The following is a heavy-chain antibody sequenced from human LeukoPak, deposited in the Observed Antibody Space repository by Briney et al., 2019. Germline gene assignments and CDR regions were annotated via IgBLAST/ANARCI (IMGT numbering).Heavy chain of an antibody. CDR3: ARVRGSYSVDY. J-gene: IGHJ4*02. V-gene: IGHV3-11*04. CDR1: GFSFSDYY. D-gene: IGHD1-26*01. CDR2: ISNTGSTT. Sequence: GGSLRLSCAAYGFSFSDYYMSWIRQAPGKGLEWVSYISNTGSTTKYASSVNGRSTISRDNTNNSLHQQTNSLRAEHAAMYYCARVRGSYSVDYWGQGTLVTVSS.